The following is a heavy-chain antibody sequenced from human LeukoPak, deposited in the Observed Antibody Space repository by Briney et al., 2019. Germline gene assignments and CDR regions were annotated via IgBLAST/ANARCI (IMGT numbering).Heavy chain of an antibody. Sequence: GESLKISCKGSGYSFTSYWIGWVRQMPGKGLEWMGIIYPGDSDTRYSPSFRGQVTISADKSISTAYLQWSSLKASDTAMYYCARIEYITAGMYYFDYWGQGTLVTVSS. J-gene: IGHJ4*02. CDR2: IYPGDSDT. CDR3: ARIEYITAGMYYFDY. V-gene: IGHV5-51*01. D-gene: IGHD3-3*01. CDR1: GYSFTSYW.